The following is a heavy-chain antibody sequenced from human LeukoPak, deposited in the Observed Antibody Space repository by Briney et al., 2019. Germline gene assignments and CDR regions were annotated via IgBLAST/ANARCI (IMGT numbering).Heavy chain of an antibody. CDR2: IYYTGNT. CDR3: ARGRVAYSAYYFDY. Sequence: SETLSLTCTVPGDSITNYFWSWIRQPPGKGLEWIGYIYYTGNTNYKPSLKSRVTISVDTSTNQFSLRLRSVTAADTAVYYCARGRVAYSAYYFDYWGRGTLVTVSS. V-gene: IGHV4-59*01. CDR1: GDSITNYF. D-gene: IGHD2-15*01. J-gene: IGHJ4*02.